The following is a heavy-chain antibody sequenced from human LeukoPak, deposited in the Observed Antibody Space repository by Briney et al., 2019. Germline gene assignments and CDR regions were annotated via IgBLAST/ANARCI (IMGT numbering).Heavy chain of an antibody. CDR3: ARGYSSGWDDAFDI. Sequence: ASVKVSCKASGGTFSSYAISWVRQAPGQGLEWMGGIIPIFGTANYAQKFQGRVTITADESTSTAYMELSSLRSEDTAVYYCARGYSSGWDDAFDIWGQGTMVTVSS. V-gene: IGHV1-69*13. CDR2: IIPIFGTA. J-gene: IGHJ3*02. CDR1: GGTFSSYA. D-gene: IGHD6-19*01.